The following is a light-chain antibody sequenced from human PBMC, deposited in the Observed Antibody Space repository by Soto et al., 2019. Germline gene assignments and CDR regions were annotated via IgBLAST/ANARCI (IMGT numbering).Light chain of an antibody. V-gene: IGLV2-23*02. CDR1: SSDVGNYVL. J-gene: IGLJ1*01. Sequence: QSALAQPASVSGSPGQSITISCTGTSSDVGNYVLVSWYQQHPGTAPKLMIFEVTKRPSGVSDRFPGSKSGNSASLTISGLQADDEADYYCSSYAGGSFYVFGTGTKVTVL. CDR3: SSYAGGSFYV. CDR2: EVT.